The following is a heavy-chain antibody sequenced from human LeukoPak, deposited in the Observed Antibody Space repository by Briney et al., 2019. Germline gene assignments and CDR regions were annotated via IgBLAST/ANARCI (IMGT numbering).Heavy chain of an antibody. J-gene: IGHJ4*02. D-gene: IGHD2-15*01. CDR1: GFTFSSYA. Sequence: GGSLRLSCAASGFTFSSYAMSWVRQAPGKGREWVSAISGSGGSTYYADSVKGRFTISRDNSKNTLYLQMNSLRAEDTAVYYCAYCSGGSCYSDFDYWGQGTLVTVSS. V-gene: IGHV3-23*01. CDR2: ISGSGGST. CDR3: AYCSGGSCYSDFDY.